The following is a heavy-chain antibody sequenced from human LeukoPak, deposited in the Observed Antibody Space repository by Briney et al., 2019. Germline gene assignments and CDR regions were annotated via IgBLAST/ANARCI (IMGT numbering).Heavy chain of an antibody. CDR3: ARVKRGYSGHISSWFDP. J-gene: IGHJ5*02. D-gene: IGHD5-12*01. CDR1: GGSFSGYY. V-gene: IGHV4-34*01. Sequence: PSETLSLTCAVYGGSFSGYYWSWIRQPPGKGLEWIGEINHSGSTNYNPSLKSRVTISVDTSKNQFSLKLSSVTAADTAVYYCARVKRGYSGHISSWFDPWGQGTLVTVSS. CDR2: INHSGST.